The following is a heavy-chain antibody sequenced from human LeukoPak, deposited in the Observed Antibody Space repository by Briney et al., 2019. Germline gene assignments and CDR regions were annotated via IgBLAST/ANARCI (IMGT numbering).Heavy chain of an antibody. CDR3: AKGYYGSGTYGWFDP. CDR2: ISASGDNT. J-gene: IGHJ5*02. D-gene: IGHD3-10*01. CDR1: GFTVSSNY. Sequence: GGSLRLSCAASGFTVSSNYMSWVRQAPGKGLEWVSTISASGDNTYYADSVKGRFTISRDNSKKKLYLQMNSLRAEDTAVYYCAKGYYGSGTYGWFDPWGQGTLVTVSS. V-gene: IGHV3-23*01.